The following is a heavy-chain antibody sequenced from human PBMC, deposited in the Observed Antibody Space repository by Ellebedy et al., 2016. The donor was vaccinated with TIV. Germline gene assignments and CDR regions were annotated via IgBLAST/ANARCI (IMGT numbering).Heavy chain of an antibody. CDR3: ATDLVGTIDY. D-gene: IGHD1-26*01. Sequence: GESLKISCAASGFTFSSSAMSWVRQAPGKGLEWVSAISYSGGSTYYADSVRGRFTISRDNPKNTLYLQMNSLRAEDTAVYYCATDLVGTIDYWGQGTLVTVSS. J-gene: IGHJ4*02. V-gene: IGHV3-23*01. CDR1: GFTFSSSA. CDR2: ISYSGGST.